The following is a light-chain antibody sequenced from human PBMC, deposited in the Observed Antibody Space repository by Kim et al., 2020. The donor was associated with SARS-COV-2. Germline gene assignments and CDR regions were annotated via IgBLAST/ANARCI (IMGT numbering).Light chain of an antibody. CDR1: NSNIGSHF. J-gene: IGLJ1*01. CDR3: ATWDDKLNAI. Sequence: QSVLTQSPSASGTPGQTITISCSGSNSNIGSHFVFWFQQFPGTAPKLLIYKTNERPSGVPDRFSGSKSGTSASLVISGLRPEDEATYHCATWDDKLNAIFGTGTTVSVL. V-gene: IGLV1-47*01. CDR2: KTN.